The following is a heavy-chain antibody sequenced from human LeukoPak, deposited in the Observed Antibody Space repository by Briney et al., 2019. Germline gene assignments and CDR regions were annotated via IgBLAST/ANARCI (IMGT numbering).Heavy chain of an antibody. J-gene: IGHJ4*02. CDR1: GGSISSYY. CDR3: ARASVLMVYAHSL. V-gene: IGHV4-59*01. Sequence: SETLSLTCTVSGGSISSYYWSWIRQPPGKGLEWIGSIYYSGSTYYNPSLKSRVTISVDTSKNQFSLKLSSVTAADTAVYYCARASVLMVYAHSLWGQGTLVTVSS. CDR2: IYYSGST. D-gene: IGHD2-8*01.